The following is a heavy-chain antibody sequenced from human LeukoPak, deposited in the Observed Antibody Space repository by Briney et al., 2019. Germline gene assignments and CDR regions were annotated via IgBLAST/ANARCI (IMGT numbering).Heavy chain of an antibody. J-gene: IGHJ4*02. Sequence: GRSLRLSCAASGFTFSSYGMHWVRQAPGKGLEWVAVIWYDGSNKYYADSVKGRFTISRDNSKNTLYLQMNSLRAEDTAVYYRARPTYSGSYYWFDYWGQGILVTVSS. CDR2: IWYDGSNK. D-gene: IGHD1-26*01. CDR3: ARPTYSGSYYWFDY. CDR1: GFTFSSYG. V-gene: IGHV3-33*01.